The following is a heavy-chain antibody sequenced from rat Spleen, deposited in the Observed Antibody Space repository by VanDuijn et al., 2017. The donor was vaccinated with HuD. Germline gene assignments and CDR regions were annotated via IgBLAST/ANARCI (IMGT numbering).Heavy chain of an antibody. CDR3: TRDGGYNPFDY. CDR1: GFSLTRYH. CDR2: IWTGGNT. Sequence: QVQLKESGPGLVQPSQTLSLTCTVSGFSLTRYHVSWVRQPPGKGLEWMGVIWTGGNTAYNSLLKSRLSISRDTSKSQVFLKMNSLRSEDTATYYCTRDGGYNPFDYWGQGVMVTVSS. D-gene: IGHD1-4*01. V-gene: IGHV2-43*01. J-gene: IGHJ2*01.